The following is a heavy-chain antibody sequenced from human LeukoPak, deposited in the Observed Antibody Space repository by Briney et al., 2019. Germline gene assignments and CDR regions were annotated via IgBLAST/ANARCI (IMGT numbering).Heavy chain of an antibody. CDR3: TKDSFGAVRDS. V-gene: IGHV4-39*07. J-gene: IGHJ5*02. CDR2: IYYNGRS. CDR1: GDSMNDNNFY. Sequence: SETLSLTCTVSGDSMNDNNFYWGWTRQSPQKGLEWIASIYYNGRSLYNPSLRSRVTISLDAPKNQIFLKLSSVTAADTAVYYCTKDSFGAVRDSWGRGILVTVSS. D-gene: IGHD1-26*01.